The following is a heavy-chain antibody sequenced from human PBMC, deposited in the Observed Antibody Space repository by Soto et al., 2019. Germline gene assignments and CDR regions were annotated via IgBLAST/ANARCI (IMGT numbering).Heavy chain of an antibody. D-gene: IGHD4-17*01. CDR3: ARDVASYDYGDFYGMDV. CDR1: GFTFGDYT. V-gene: IGHV3-49*03. Sequence: GGSLRLSCTASGFTFGDYTMAWFRQAPGGGLEWVSFIRSRAYGGTTEYAASVKGRFTISRDDSKSIAYLQMNRLQSEDTAVYYCARDVASYDYGDFYGMDVWGQGTTVTVSS. CDR2: IRSRAYGGTT. J-gene: IGHJ6*02.